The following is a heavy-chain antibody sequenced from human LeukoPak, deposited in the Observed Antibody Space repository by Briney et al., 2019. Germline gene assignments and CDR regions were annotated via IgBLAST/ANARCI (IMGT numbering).Heavy chain of an antibody. V-gene: IGHV4-4*02. J-gene: IGHJ3*02. CDR2: IYHSGST. D-gene: IGHD3-10*01. CDR3: ASGLYGSGRAWAFDI. Sequence: PSETLSLTCAVSGDSISSSHWWSWVRQPPGKGLEWIGEIYHSGSTNYNPSLKSRVTILVDKSRNQFSLKLSSVSAADTAVYYCASGLYGSGRAWAFDIWGQGTMVTVSS. CDR1: GDSISSSHW.